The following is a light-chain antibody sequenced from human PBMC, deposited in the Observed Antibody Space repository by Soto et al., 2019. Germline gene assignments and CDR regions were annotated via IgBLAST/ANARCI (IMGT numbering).Light chain of an antibody. J-gene: IGKJ5*01. CDR3: QQRTNWPVT. V-gene: IGKV3-11*01. Sequence: EIVLTQTPATLSLSPGERATLSCRASQSVSSNLAWYQQRPGQAPRLLIYDASNRATGIPARFSGSGSGTDFTLTISSLEPEDFAVYYCQQRTNWPVTFGQGTRLETK. CDR2: DAS. CDR1: QSVSSN.